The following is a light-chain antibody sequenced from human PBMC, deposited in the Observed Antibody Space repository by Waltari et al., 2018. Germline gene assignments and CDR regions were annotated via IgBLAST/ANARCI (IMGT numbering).Light chain of an antibody. CDR3: QQSYSTPRT. J-gene: IGKJ1*01. V-gene: IGKV4-1*01. Sequence: DIVMTQSPDSLAVSLGERATINCKSSQSVLYSSNNMNYLAWYQQKSGQLPKLLIYWAFTRESGVPDRFSGSGSGTDFTLTISSLQPEDFATYYCQQSYSTPRTFGQGTKVEIK. CDR1: QSVLYSSNNMNY. CDR2: WAF.